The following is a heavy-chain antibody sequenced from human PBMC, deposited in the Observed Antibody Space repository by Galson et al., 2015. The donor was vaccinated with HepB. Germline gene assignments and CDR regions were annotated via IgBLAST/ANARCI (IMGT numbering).Heavy chain of an antibody. CDR2: TYYRSKWSS. Sequence: CAISGDSVSSNRAAWNWIRQSPSGGLEWLGRTYYRSKWSSDYAASVKSRITINADTSKNQFSLQLNSVTPEDTAVYYCARGHYYDSTGAYYFDYWGQGTLVTVSS. V-gene: IGHV6-1*01. J-gene: IGHJ4*02. D-gene: IGHD3-22*01. CDR3: ARGHYYDSTGAYYFDY. CDR1: GDSVSSNRAA.